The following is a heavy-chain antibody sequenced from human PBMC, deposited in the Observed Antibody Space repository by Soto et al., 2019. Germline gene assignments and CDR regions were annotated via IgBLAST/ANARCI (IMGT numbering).Heavy chain of an antibody. CDR3: ARGRAGFWSGYFTY. Sequence: GASVKVSCKASGYTFTGYYMHWVRQAPGQGLEWMGWINPNSGGTNYAQNFQGRATMTRDTSISTAYMELSRLRSDDTAAYYCARGRAGFWSGYFTYCGQGTLVTVSS. V-gene: IGHV1-2*02. J-gene: IGHJ4*02. CDR2: INPNSGGT. D-gene: IGHD3-3*01. CDR1: GYTFTGYY.